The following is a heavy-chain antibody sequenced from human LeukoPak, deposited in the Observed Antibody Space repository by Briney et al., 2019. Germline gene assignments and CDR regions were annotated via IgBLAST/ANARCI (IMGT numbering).Heavy chain of an antibody. CDR3: ARERSYGRGAVDY. CDR1: GYTFSSYA. D-gene: IGHD5-18*01. J-gene: IGHJ4*02. CDR2: IIPIFGTA. V-gene: IGHV1-69*06. Sequence: ASVKVSCKASGYTFSSYAISWVRQAPGQGLEWMGGIIPIFGTANYAQKFQGRVTITADKSTSTAYMELSSLRSEDTAVYYCARERSYGRGAVDYWGQGTLVTVSS.